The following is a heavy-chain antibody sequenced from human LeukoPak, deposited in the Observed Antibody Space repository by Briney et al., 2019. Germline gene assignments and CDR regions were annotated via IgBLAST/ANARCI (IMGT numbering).Heavy chain of an antibody. CDR1: GESISSGNY. D-gene: IGHD2-2*01. CDR2: IFHTGST. CDR3: ARAPYQMLLQD. Sequence: SETLSLTCTVSGESISSGNYWGWIRQPPGKGLEWIGSIFHTGSTYFNLSLKSRVTISVDTSKNQFSLRLSSVTAADTAVYYCARAPYQMLLQDLGQGILVTVS. J-gene: IGHJ4*02. V-gene: IGHV4-38-2*02.